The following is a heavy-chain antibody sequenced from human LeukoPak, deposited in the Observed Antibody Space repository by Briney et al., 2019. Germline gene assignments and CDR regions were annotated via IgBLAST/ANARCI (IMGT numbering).Heavy chain of an antibody. CDR2: IYYSGYT. D-gene: IGHD2-15*01. Sequence: SEALSLTCTVSGGSISSSTYYWGWIRQLPGKGLEWIGSIYYSGYTYHNPSLESRVTMSVDTSKNQFSLKLTSVTAADTAVYYCATSGPGYYYGMDVWGQGTTVTVSS. CDR3: ATSGPGYYYGMDV. J-gene: IGHJ6*02. CDR1: GGSISSSTYY. V-gene: IGHV4-39*01.